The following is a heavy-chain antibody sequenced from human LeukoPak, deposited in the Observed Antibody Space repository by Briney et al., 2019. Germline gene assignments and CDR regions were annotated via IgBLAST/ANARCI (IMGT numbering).Heavy chain of an antibody. CDR2: IYSGGST. D-gene: IGHD6-13*01. V-gene: IGHV3-53*01. Sequence: GGSLRLSCAASGFTVSSNYMSWVRQAPGKGLEWVSIIYSGGSTYYADSVKGRFTISRDNAKNSLYLQMNSLRAEDTAVYYCARLIAAAGLYYFDYWGQGTLVTVSS. J-gene: IGHJ4*02. CDR3: ARLIAAAGLYYFDY. CDR1: GFTVSSNY.